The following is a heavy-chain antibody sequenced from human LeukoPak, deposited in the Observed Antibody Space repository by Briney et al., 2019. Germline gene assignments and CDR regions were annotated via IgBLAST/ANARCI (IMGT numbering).Heavy chain of an antibody. CDR1: GYTFSGYY. D-gene: IGHD2-2*01. J-gene: IGHJ4*02. Sequence: ASVKVSCKASGYTFSGYYMHWVRQAPGQGLEWMGWINTNTGNPTYAQGFTGRFVFSLDTSVSTAYLQISSLKAEDTAVYYCARDAGYCSSTSCYAFDYWGQGTLVTVSS. V-gene: IGHV7-4-1*02. CDR2: INTNTGNP. CDR3: ARDAGYCSSTSCYAFDY.